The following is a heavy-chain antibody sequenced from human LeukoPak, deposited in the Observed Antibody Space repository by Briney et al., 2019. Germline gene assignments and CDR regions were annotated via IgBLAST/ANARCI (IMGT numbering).Heavy chain of an antibody. CDR2: ISYDGSNK. Sequence: GGSLRLSCAASGFTFSSYAMHWVRQAPGKGLEWVAVISYDGSNKYYADSVKGRFTISRGNSKNTLYLQMNSLRAEDTAVYYCARENYGSGSLGYYYYGMDVWGKGTTVTVSS. CDR1: GFTFSSYA. CDR3: ARENYGSGSLGYYYYGMDV. D-gene: IGHD3-10*01. V-gene: IGHV3-30*04. J-gene: IGHJ6*04.